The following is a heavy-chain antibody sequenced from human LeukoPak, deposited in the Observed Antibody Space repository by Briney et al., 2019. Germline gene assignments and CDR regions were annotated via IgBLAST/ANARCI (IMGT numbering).Heavy chain of an antibody. D-gene: IGHD4-23*01. V-gene: IGHV3-23*01. Sequence: PGRSLIQSFAAPRFTFITAAMDSGRQAPAKVLERVSTIGGGDPTTEYVDSVNHRVTIYRDNPKKNRNQQMNSLRGEDTAVYFCARGFLGGKDQYFDPWGQGTLVTVSS. J-gene: IGHJ4*02. CDR3: ARGFLGGKDQYFDP. CDR2: IGGGDPTT. CDR1: RFTFITAA.